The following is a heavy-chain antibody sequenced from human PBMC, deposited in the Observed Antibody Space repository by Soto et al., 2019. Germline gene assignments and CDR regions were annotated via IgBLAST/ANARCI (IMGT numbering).Heavy chain of an antibody. CDR2: IIPIFGTA. CDR3: ARDIYTMVRGGTKSDY. J-gene: IGHJ4*02. Sequence: QVQLVKSGAEVKKHGSSVKVSCKASGGTFSSYAISWVRQAPGHGLEWMGGIIPIFGTANYAQKFQGRVTITADKSTSTAYMELSSLRSEDTAVYYCARDIYTMVRGGTKSDYWGQGTLVTVSS. CDR1: GGTFSSYA. D-gene: IGHD3-10*01. V-gene: IGHV1-69*06.